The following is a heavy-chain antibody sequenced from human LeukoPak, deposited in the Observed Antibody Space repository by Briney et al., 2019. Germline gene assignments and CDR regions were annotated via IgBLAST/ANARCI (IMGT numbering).Heavy chain of an antibody. CDR3: ARESVASYYYYYMDV. CDR2: IYSGGST. Sequence: GGSLRLSCAASGFTFSSHWMSWVRQAPGKGLEWVSVIYSGGSTYYADSVKGRFTISRDNSKNTLYLQMNSLRAEDTAVYYCARESVASYYYYYMDVWGKGTTVTVSS. V-gene: IGHV3-53*01. D-gene: IGHD4-23*01. J-gene: IGHJ6*03. CDR1: GFTFSSHW.